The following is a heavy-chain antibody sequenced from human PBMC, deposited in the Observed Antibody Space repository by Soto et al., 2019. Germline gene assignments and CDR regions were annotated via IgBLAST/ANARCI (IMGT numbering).Heavy chain of an antibody. J-gene: IGHJ4*02. CDR1: GGSISSYY. D-gene: IGHD5-12*01. V-gene: IGHV4-59*08. CDR3: AGQPRYSGYDLDY. Sequence: PSETLSLTCTVSGGSISSYYWSWIRQPPGKGLEWIGYIYYSGSTNYNPSLKSRVTISVDTSKNQFSLKLSSVTAADTAVYYCAGQPRYSGYDLDYWGQGTLVTVSS. CDR2: IYYSGST.